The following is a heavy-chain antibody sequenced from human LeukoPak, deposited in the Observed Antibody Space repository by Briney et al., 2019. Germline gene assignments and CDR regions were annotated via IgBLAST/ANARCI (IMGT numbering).Heavy chain of an antibody. Sequence: GGSLRLSCAASGFSFSSYAMTWVRQAPGKGLEWVSAIGGSGGSTYYADSVEGRFTISRDNSKNTLSLQMNSLRVEDTAVYFCAKVKWSRTWAFDYWGQGALVTVSS. CDR2: IGGSGGST. V-gene: IGHV3-23*01. CDR3: AKVKWSRTWAFDY. D-gene: IGHD1-26*01. CDR1: GFSFSSYA. J-gene: IGHJ4*02.